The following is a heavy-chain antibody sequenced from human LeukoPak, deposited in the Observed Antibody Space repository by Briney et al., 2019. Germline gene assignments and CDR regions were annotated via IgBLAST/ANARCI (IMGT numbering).Heavy chain of an antibody. CDR1: GFTFTSSA. J-gene: IGHJ2*01. CDR3: AAAAAIRDYWYFDL. Sequence: SVKVSCKASGFTFTSSAVQWVRQARGQRLGWVGWIVVGSGNTNYAQKFQERVTITRDMSRSTAYMELSSLRSEDTAVYYCAAAAAIRDYWYFDLWGRGTLVTVSS. V-gene: IGHV1-58*01. CDR2: IVVGSGNT. D-gene: IGHD2-2*01.